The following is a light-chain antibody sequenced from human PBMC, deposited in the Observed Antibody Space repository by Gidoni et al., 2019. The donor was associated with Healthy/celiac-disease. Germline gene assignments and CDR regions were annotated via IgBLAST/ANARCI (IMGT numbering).Light chain of an antibody. V-gene: IGLV6-57*01. CDR2: EDN. J-gene: IGLJ2*01. CDR1: SGSIASNY. Sequence: NFMLTQTHSVSASPGKTVTISCTRSSGSIASNYVQWYQQRPGSSPTTVIYEDNQRPSGVPDRFSGSIDSSSNSASLTISGLKTEDEADYYCQSYDSSNVVFGGGTKLTVL. CDR3: QSYDSSNVV.